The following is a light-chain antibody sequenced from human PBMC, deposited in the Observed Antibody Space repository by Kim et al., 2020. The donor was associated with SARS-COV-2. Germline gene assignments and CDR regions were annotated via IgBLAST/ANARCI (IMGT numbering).Light chain of an antibody. J-gene: IGKJ4*01. Sequence: AIQITQSPSPLSASVGDRVTITCRASQGIRNDLGWYQQKPGRAPNLLIYATSTLQSGVPSRFSGSGSGTDFTLTISSLQPEDVATYYCLQDYDYPLTFGGGTKVDIK. V-gene: IGKV1-6*02. CDR2: ATS. CDR1: QGIRND. CDR3: LQDYDYPLT.